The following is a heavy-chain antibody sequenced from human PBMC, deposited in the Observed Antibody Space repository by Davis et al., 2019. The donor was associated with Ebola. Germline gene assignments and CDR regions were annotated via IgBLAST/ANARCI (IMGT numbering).Heavy chain of an antibody. J-gene: IGHJ6*03. CDR3: ARDTGMVTGYYEDV. CDR2: ISAYNGNI. V-gene: IGHV1-18*01. Sequence: AASVKVSCKASGYTFTRYCITWVRQAPGQGLEWMGWISAYNGNIKYAQKFQGRVTMTTDTSTSTAYKELRNLRSEDTAVYYCARDTGMVTGYYEDVWGQGTTVTVSS. CDR1: GYTFTRYC. D-gene: IGHD3-10*01.